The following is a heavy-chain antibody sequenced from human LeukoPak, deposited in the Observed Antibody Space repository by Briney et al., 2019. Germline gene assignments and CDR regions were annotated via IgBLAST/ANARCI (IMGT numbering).Heavy chain of an antibody. D-gene: IGHD5-18*01. CDR3: ARDHNYGSDY. Sequence: GGSLRLSCAASGFTFSSYWMHWVRQAPGKGLEWVANIKEDGSEKYYVDSVKGRFTISRDSAKNSLYLQMNSLRVEDTAVYYCARDHNYGSDYWGQGTLVTVSS. CDR2: IKEDGSEK. J-gene: IGHJ4*02. V-gene: IGHV3-7*03. CDR1: GFTFSSYW.